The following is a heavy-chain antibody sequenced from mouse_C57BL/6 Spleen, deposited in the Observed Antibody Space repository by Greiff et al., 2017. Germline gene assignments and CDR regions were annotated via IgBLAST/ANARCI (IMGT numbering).Heavy chain of an antibody. V-gene: IGHV1-62-2*01. CDR2: FYPGSGSI. D-gene: IGHD1-1*01. Sequence: LEESGAELVKPGASVKLSCKASGYTFTEYTIHWVKQRSGQGLEWIGWFYPGSGSIKYNEKFKDKATLTADKSSSTVYMELSRLTSEDSAVYFCARHEEDYYDVPYFDYWGQGTTLTVSS. CDR1: GYTFTEYT. J-gene: IGHJ2*01. CDR3: ARHEEDYYDVPYFDY.